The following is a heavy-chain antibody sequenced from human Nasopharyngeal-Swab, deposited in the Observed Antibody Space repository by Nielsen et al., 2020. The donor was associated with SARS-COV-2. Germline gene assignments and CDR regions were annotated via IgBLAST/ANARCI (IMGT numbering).Heavy chain of an antibody. J-gene: IGHJ6*02. Sequence: LSLTCAASGFTLNTYWMFWVRQAPGKGLVWVSHIDVDGSTTNYADSVQGRFTLSRDNAKKTLSLQMNSLRDEDSAMYYCTRGGYTHSMDVWGQGTTVTVSS. V-gene: IGHV3-74*01. CDR3: TRGGYTHSMDV. CDR1: GFTLNTYW. D-gene: IGHD5-18*01. CDR2: IDVDGSTT.